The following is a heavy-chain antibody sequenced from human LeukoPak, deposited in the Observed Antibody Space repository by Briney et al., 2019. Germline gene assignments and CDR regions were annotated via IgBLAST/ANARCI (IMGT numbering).Heavy chain of an antibody. V-gene: IGHV3-23*01. J-gene: IGHJ2*01. CDR1: GFTFSSYA. Sequence: GGSLRLSCAASGFTFSSYAMSWVRQAPGKGLEWVSAISGSGGSTYYADSVKGRFTISRDNSKNTLYPQMNSLRAEDKAVYYCVNSLTTVTTGGWYFDLWGRGTLVTVSS. CDR3: VNSLTTVTTGGWYFDL. CDR2: ISGSGGST. D-gene: IGHD4-17*01.